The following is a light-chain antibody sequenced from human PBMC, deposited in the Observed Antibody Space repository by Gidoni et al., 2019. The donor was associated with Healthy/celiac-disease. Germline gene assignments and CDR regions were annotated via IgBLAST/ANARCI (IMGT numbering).Light chain of an antibody. CDR2: LNSDGSH. J-gene: IGLJ3*02. CDR3: QTWGTGIRV. CDR1: RGHRSYA. Sequence: QLVLTQSPSASASLGASVQLTCTLRRGHRSYAIAWHQQQPEKGPRYLMKLNSDGSHSKGDGIPDRFSGSSSGAERYLTISSLQSEDEADYYCQTWGTGIRVFGGGTKLTVL. V-gene: IGLV4-69*01.